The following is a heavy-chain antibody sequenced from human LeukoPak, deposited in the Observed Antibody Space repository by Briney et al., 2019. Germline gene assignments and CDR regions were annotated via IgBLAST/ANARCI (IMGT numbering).Heavy chain of an antibody. J-gene: IGHJ4*02. D-gene: IGHD2-21*02. Sequence: PSETLSLTCAVYGGSFSGYYWSWIRQPPGKGLEWIGEINHSGSTNYNPSLKSRVTISVDTSKNQFSLKLSSVTAADTAVYYCARGGVLHRGGDCFHFDYWGQGTLVTVSS. CDR3: ARGGVLHRGGDCFHFDY. CDR2: INHSGST. CDR1: GGSFSGYY. V-gene: IGHV4-34*01.